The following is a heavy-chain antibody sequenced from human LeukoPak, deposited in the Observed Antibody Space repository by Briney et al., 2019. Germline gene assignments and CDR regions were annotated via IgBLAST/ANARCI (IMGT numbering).Heavy chain of an antibody. D-gene: IGHD3-10*01. V-gene: IGHV1-8*01. J-gene: IGHJ6*02. Sequence: ASVKVSCKASGYTFTSYDINWVRQATGQGLEWMGWMNPNSGNTGYAQKFQGRVTMTRNTSISTAYMELSSLRSEDTAVYYCARVGVDGSGSIFRDYYYYYGMDVWGQGTTVTVSS. CDR3: ARVGVDGSGSIFRDYYYYYGMDV. CDR1: GYTFTSYD. CDR2: MNPNSGNT.